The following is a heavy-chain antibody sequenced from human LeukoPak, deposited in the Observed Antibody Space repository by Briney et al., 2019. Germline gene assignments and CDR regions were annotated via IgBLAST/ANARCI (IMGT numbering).Heavy chain of an antibody. CDR1: GFTFSSYG. Sequence: GGSLRLSCAASGFTFSSYGMHWVRQAPGKGLEWVAFIRYDGSNKYYADSVKGRFTISRDNSKNTLYLQMNSLRAEDTAVYYCARDWDTAMEIDYWGQGTLVTVSS. CDR3: ARDWDTAMEIDY. J-gene: IGHJ4*02. D-gene: IGHD5-18*01. V-gene: IGHV3-30*02. CDR2: IRYDGSNK.